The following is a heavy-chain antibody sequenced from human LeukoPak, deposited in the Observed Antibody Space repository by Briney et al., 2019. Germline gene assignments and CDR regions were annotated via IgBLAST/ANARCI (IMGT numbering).Heavy chain of an antibody. V-gene: IGHV4-39*01. Sequence: SETLSLTCTVSGDSISISGYWWGWVRQPPGKDLEWIGTIYNTGSTYYNPSLKSRVTISADTSKNQFSLKVSSVTAADTAVYYCAKRAYGVGFEYWGQGTLVTVSS. J-gene: IGHJ4*02. CDR2: IYNTGST. CDR1: GDSISISGYW. CDR3: AKRAYGVGFEY. D-gene: IGHD4-17*01.